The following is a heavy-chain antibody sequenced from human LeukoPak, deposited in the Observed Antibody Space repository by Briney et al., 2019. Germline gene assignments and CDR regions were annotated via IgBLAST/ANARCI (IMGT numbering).Heavy chain of an antibody. Sequence: ASVKVSCKASGYTFTDYYMRWVRQAPGQGLKWMGWFNPNSGGTNYAQKFQGRVTMTRDTSISTAYMELSRLRSDDTAVYYCARGGLSSTSRFIDYWGQGTLVTVSS. J-gene: IGHJ4*02. CDR1: GYTFTDYY. CDR2: FNPNSGGT. D-gene: IGHD2-2*01. CDR3: ARGGLSSTSRFIDY. V-gene: IGHV1-2*02.